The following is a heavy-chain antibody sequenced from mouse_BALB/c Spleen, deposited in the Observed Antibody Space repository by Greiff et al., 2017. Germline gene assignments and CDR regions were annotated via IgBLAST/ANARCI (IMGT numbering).Heavy chain of an antibody. CDR2: ISSGSSTI. CDR3: ARTRCGNYVGYAMDY. D-gene: IGHD2-1*01. J-gene: IGHJ4*01. V-gene: IGHV5-17*02. Sequence: EVKLMESGGGLVQPGGSRKLSCAASGFTFSSFGMHWVRQAPEKGLEWVAYISSGSSTIYYADTVKGRFTISRDNPKNTLFLQMTSLRSEDTAMYYCARTRCGNYVGYAMDYWGQGTSVTVSA. CDR1: GFTFSSFG.